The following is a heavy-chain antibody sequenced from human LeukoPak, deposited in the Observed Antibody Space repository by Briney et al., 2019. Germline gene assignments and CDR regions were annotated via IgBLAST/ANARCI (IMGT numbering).Heavy chain of an antibody. CDR2: IIPILGIA. CDR1: GGTFSSYA. CDR3: ARDLRGRFGELPANYYYYGMDV. D-gene: IGHD3-10*01. J-gene: IGHJ6*02. Sequence: ASVKVSCKASGGTFSSYAISWVRQAPGQGLEWMGRIIPILGIANYAQKFQGRVTITADKSTSTAYMELSSLRSEDTAVYYCARDLRGRFGELPANYYYYGMDVWGQGTTVTVSS. V-gene: IGHV1-69*04.